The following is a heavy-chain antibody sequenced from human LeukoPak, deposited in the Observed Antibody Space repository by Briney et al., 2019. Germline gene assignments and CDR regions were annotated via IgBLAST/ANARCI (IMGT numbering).Heavy chain of an antibody. D-gene: IGHD6-13*01. CDR2: ISSSSSTI. V-gene: IGHV3-48*04. CDR1: GFNFSSYS. CDR3: ARVTAADFFDY. J-gene: IGHJ4*02. Sequence: GGSLRLSCAASGFNFSSYSMNWVRQAPGKGLEWVSYISSSSSTIYYADSVKGRFTISRDNAKNSLYLQMNSLRAEDTAVYYCARVTAADFFDYWGQGTLVTVSS.